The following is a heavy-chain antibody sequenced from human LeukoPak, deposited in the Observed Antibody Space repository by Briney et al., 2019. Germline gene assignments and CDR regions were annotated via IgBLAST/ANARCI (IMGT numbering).Heavy chain of an antibody. D-gene: IGHD1-26*01. V-gene: IGHV3-53*01. CDR1: GFTVSSNY. CDR2: IYSGGST. J-gene: IGHJ3*02. CDR3: ARGGSYLSAFDI. Sequence: SGGSLRLSCAASGFTVSSNYMSWVRQAPGKGLEGGSIIYSGGSTFYADSVKGRFTISRDNSKNTLYLQMNSLRAEDTAVYYCARGGSYLSAFDIWGQGTMVTVSS.